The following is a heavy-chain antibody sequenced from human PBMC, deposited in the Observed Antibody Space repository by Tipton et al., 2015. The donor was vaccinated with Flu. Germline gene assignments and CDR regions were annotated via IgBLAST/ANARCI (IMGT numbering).Heavy chain of an antibody. Sequence: GSLRLSCAVSGFSFSSYVMSWVRQAPGKGLEWVSSISSSDGATYFADSVKGRFTISRDNSKNTLYPQMSSLRAEDTAVYYCARRSAFDSWGQGTLVTVS. D-gene: IGHD3-3*01. CDR2: ISSSDGAT. J-gene: IGHJ4*02. CDR1: GFSFSSYV. V-gene: IGHV3-23*01. CDR3: ARRSAFDS.